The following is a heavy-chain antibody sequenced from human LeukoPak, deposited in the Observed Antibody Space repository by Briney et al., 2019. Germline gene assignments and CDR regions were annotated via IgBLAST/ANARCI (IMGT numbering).Heavy chain of an antibody. CDR3: ARGRITMVRGVIIIPKYYYYMDV. Sequence: ASVKVSCKASGYTFTSYGISWVRQAPGQGLEWMGWISAYNGNTNYAQKLQGRVTMTTDTSTSTAYMELRSLRSEDTAVYYCARGRITMVRGVIIIPKYYYYMDVWGKGTTVTVSS. V-gene: IGHV1-18*01. CDR1: GYTFTSYG. J-gene: IGHJ6*03. CDR2: ISAYNGNT. D-gene: IGHD3-10*01.